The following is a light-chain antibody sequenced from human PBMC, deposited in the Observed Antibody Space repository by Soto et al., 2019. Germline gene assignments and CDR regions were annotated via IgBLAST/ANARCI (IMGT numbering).Light chain of an antibody. CDR2: EVS. J-gene: IGLJ1*01. Sequence: QSALTQPASVSGSPGQSITISCTGTSSDVGGYNFVSWYQQHPDKAPRLMIYEVSNRPSGVSKRFSGSKSGNTASLTISGLQAEDEADYYCTSFTSSHTYVFGTGTKVTVL. CDR1: SSDVGGYNF. V-gene: IGLV2-14*01. CDR3: TSFTSSHTYV.